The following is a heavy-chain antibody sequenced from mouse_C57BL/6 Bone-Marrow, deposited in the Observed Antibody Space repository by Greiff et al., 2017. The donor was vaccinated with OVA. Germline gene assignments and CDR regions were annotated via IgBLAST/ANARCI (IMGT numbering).Heavy chain of an antibody. J-gene: IGHJ3*01. Sequence: QVQLQQPGAELVKPGASVKLSCKASGYTFTSYWMHWVKQRPGQGLEWIGMIHPNSGSTNYNEKFKSKATLTVDKSSSTAYMQLSSLASEDSAVYCCAIMLAYWGQGTLVTVSA. V-gene: IGHV1-64*01. CDR1: GYTFTSYW. CDR2: IHPNSGST. CDR3: AIMLAY.